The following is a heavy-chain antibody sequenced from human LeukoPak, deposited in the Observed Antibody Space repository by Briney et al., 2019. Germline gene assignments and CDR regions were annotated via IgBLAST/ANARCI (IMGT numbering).Heavy chain of an antibody. CDR1: GYTFTSYG. Sequence: ASVKVSCKAPGYTFTSYGISWVRQAPGQGLEWMGWISAYNGNTNYAQKLQGRVTMTTHTSTSTAYMELRSLRSDDTAVYYCARDLRHNMVRGVMGPLNYWGQGTLVTVSS. CDR3: ARDLRHNMVRGVMGPLNY. CDR2: ISAYNGNT. V-gene: IGHV1-18*04. D-gene: IGHD3-10*01. J-gene: IGHJ4*02.